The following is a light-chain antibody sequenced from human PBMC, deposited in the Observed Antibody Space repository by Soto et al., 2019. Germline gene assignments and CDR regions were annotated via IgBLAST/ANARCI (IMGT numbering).Light chain of an antibody. Sequence: VLTQSHVPLSLSXXERATLSCRASQSVSSSYLAWYQQKPGQAPRLLFYDASNRATGIPDRVSGSGSGTDFTLTISRLEPEDFAVYYCQQYARPPYAFGQGTKVDIK. J-gene: IGKJ2*01. CDR3: QQYARPPYA. CDR2: DAS. CDR1: QSVSSSY. V-gene: IGKV3-20*01.